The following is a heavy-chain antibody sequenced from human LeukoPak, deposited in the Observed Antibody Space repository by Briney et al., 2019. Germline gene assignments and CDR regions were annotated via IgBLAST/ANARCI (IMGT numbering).Heavy chain of an antibody. CDR2: MWYDGSGK. CDR3: ARGRSLYCSSCSPFDY. D-gene: IGHD2-2*01. Sequence: PGGSLRLSCAASGFTFSSYDMHWVRQAPGKGLEWVAVMWYDGSGKYYADSVKGRFTISRDNSKNTLYLQMNSLRAEDTAVYYCARGRSLYCSSCSPFDYWGQGTLVTVSS. J-gene: IGHJ4*02. V-gene: IGHV3-33*01. CDR1: GFTFSSYD.